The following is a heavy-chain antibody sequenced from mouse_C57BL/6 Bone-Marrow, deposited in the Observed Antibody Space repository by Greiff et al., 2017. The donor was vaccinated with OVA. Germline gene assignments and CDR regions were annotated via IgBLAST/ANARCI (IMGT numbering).Heavy chain of an antibody. V-gene: IGHV1-64*01. CDR3: ARSRITTVVAYYAMDY. J-gene: IGHJ4*01. CDR1: GYTFTSYW. D-gene: IGHD1-1*01. CDR2: IHPNSGST. Sequence: VQLQQPGAELVKPGASVKLSCKASGYTFTSYWMHWVKQRPGQGLEWIGMIHPNSGSTNYNEKFKSKATLTVDKSSSTAYMQLSSLTSEDSAVYYCARSRITTVVAYYAMDYWGQGTSVTVSS.